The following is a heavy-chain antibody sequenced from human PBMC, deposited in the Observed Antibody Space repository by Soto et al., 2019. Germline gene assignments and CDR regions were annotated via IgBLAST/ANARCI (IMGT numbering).Heavy chain of an antibody. CDR1: GYTFINYG. D-gene: IGHD1-26*01. J-gene: IGHJ3*01. V-gene: IGHV1-18*01. CDR3: ARWSAIVGGAEALDV. CDR2: PSAYNGDT. Sequence: QVQLVQSGAEVKKPGASVRVSCKTSGYTFINYGITWVRQAPGQGLEWMGVPSAYNGDTSSSEKLQDRFTMTTDTSTNTVYMDLRSLTSDDTAVYYCARWSAIVGGAEALDVWGQGTMVIVSS.